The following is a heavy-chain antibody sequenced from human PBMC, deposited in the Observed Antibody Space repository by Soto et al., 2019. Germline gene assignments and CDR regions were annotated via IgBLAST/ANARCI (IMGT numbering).Heavy chain of an antibody. CDR2: IYHSGST. V-gene: IGHV4-4*02. J-gene: IGHJ6*03. Sequence: QVQLQESGPGLVKPSGTLSLTCAVSSGSISSSNWWSWVRQPPGKGLEWIGEIYHSGSTNYNPSLKSRVTISVDKSKNQFSLKLSAVTAADTAVYYCARDRDTMVRVAETYYYYYMDVWGKGTTVTVSS. D-gene: IGHD3-10*01. CDR3: ARDRDTMVRVAETYYYYYMDV. CDR1: SGSISSSNW.